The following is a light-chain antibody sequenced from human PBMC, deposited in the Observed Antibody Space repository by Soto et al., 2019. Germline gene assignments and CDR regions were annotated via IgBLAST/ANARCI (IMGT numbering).Light chain of an antibody. J-gene: IGKJ1*01. CDR3: QQYNNYPWT. CDR2: DAS. V-gene: IGKV3D-15*01. CDR1: QSVSSN. Sequence: EIVMTQSPATLSVSPGERATLSCRASQSVSSNLAWYQQKPGQAPRLLIYDASNRATGIPVRFSGSGSGTEFTLTISSLQPDDFSTFYCQQYNNYPWTFGQGTKVDI.